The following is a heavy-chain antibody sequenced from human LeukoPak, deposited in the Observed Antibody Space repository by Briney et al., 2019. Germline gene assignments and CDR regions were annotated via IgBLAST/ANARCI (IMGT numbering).Heavy chain of an antibody. CDR2: IKEDASMV. J-gene: IGHJ5*02. V-gene: IGHV3-7*04. CDR3: ARVVTWFDP. CDR1: GFTFSSYE. Sequence: GGSLRLSCAASGFTFSSYEMNWVRQAPGEGLEWVAHIKEDASMVSYVDSVKGRFTISKDNAKNSVYLQMNSLRVEDTAVYFCARVVTWFDPWGQGTLVTVSS.